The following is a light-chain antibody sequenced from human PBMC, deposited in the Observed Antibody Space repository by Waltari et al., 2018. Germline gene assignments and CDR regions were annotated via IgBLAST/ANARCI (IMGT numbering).Light chain of an antibody. V-gene: IGLV1-51*02. CDR2: EDI. J-gene: IGLJ7*01. CDR1: SSNIGNNY. Sequence: QSVLTQPPSVSAAPGQRVTISCPGGSSNIGNNYVSWYRQFPGTAPQLLIYEDIERPSGIPGRFSGSKSGTSATRDITGLQAGDEADYYCGTWDSSLSGAVFGGGTHLTVL. CDR3: GTWDSSLSGAV.